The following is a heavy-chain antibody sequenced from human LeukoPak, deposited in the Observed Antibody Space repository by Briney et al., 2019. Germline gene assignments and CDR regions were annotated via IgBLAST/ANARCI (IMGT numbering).Heavy chain of an antibody. D-gene: IGHD1-26*01. Sequence: SETLSLTCTVSGGSMNNHYWNWIRQTPEKGLGWIGYIYSSGIANYNPSLKSRVTISIDTSKNEFSLKLTSVTAADTGVYYCARKAVGAATWYFDLWGRGSLVTVSS. J-gene: IGHJ2*01. CDR1: GGSMNNHY. CDR3: ARKAVGAATWYFDL. CDR2: IYSSGIA. V-gene: IGHV4-59*11.